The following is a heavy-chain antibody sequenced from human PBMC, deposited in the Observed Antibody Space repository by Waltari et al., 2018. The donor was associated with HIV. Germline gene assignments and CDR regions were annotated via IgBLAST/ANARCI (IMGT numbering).Heavy chain of an antibody. CDR2: ISHRGST. CDR3: ARGDIVATGGFDF. CDR1: SYPFSRAYS. V-gene: IGHV4-38-2*01. D-gene: IGHD5-12*01. Sequence: QVQLQESGPGLVKPSETLSLTCAVSSYPFSRAYSWGWIRQSPGKGLEWIGSISHRGSTYYNPSLKSRVTISVDTSKNQVSLKLSSVTAADTAVYYCARGDIVATGGFDFWGQGTLVTVSS. J-gene: IGHJ4*02.